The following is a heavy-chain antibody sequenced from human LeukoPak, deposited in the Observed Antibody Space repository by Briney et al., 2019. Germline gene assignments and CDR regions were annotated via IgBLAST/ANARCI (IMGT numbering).Heavy chain of an antibody. Sequence: PGGSLRLSCAASGFTLSSYWMSWVREAPGKGLEWVANIKQDGSEKYYVDSVKGRFNISRDNAKNSLYLQMNSLRAEYTAVYYCARDAGITMIVPDRGAFDIWGQGTMVTVSS. J-gene: IGHJ3*02. CDR3: ARDAGITMIVPDRGAFDI. CDR2: IKQDGSEK. D-gene: IGHD3-22*01. CDR1: GFTLSSYW. V-gene: IGHV3-7*01.